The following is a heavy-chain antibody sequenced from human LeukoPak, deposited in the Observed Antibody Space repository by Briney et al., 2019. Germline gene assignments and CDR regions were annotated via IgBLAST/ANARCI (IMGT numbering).Heavy chain of an antibody. J-gene: IGHJ4*02. V-gene: IGHV5-51*01. CDR1: GSSFTTYW. CDR3: ATGGYYMYYFEY. CDR2: IYPGDSDT. D-gene: IGHD3-22*01. Sequence: GASLKISCKGSGSSFTTYWIGWVRQLPGKGLEWMGIIYPGDSDTRYSPSFQGQVSISADRSISTAYLQWSSLKASDTAMYYCATGGYYMYYFEYWGQGTLVSVSS.